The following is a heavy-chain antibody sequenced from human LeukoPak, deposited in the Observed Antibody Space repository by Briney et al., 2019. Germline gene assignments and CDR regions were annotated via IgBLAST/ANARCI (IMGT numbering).Heavy chain of an antibody. CDR2: IYTSGST. CDR3: ACCIVGANWFDP. Sequence: PSETLSLTCTVSGGSISSGSYYWSWIRQPAGKGLEWIGRIYTSGSTNYNPSLKSRVTISADMSKNQVSLKLTSVTAADTAVYYCACCIVGANWFDPWGQGILVTVSS. J-gene: IGHJ5*02. V-gene: IGHV4-61*02. CDR1: GGSISSGSYY. D-gene: IGHD1-26*01.